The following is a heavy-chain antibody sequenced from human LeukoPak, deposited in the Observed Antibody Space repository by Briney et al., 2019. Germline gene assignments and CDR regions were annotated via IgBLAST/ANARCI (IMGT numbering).Heavy chain of an antibody. CDR3: ARGTMTTTLENWFDP. Sequence: SVKVSCKASGCSFSSNAISWVRQAPGQGLEWMGRIIPILGIANYAQKFQGRVTITADKSTSTAYMELSSLRSEDTAVYYCARGTMTTTLENWFDPAGQGTLVTVSS. D-gene: IGHD4-17*01. V-gene: IGHV1-69*04. CDR1: GCSFSSNA. CDR2: IIPILGIA. J-gene: IGHJ5*02.